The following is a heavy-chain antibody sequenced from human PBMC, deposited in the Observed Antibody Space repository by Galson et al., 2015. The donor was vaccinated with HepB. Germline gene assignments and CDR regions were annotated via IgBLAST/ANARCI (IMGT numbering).Heavy chain of an antibody. Sequence: SLRLSCAASGFTFDDYAMHWVRQAPGKGLEWVSLISWDGGSTYYADSVKGRFTISRDNSKNSLYLQMNSLRAEDTALYYCVCRGDDGMDIWGQGTTVTVSS. V-gene: IGHV3-43D*03. J-gene: IGHJ6*02. CDR1: GFTFDDYA. D-gene: IGHD3-10*01. CDR2: ISWDGGST. CDR3: VCRGDDGMDI.